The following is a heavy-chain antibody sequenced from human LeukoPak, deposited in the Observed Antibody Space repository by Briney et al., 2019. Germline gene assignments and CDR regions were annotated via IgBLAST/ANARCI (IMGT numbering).Heavy chain of an antibody. CDR2: IYHSGST. D-gene: IGHD2-2*01. CDR3: ARASTFTDNWFDP. Sequence: SETLSLTCAVSGGFISSGGYSWSWIRQPPGKGLEWIGYIYHSGSTYYNPSLKSRVTISVDRSKNQFSLKLSSVTAADTAVYYCARASTFTDNWFDPWGQGTLVTVSS. CDR1: GGFISSGGYS. V-gene: IGHV4-30-2*01. J-gene: IGHJ5*02.